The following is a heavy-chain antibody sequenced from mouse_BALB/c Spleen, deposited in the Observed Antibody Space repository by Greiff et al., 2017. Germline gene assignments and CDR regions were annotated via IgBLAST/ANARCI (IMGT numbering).Heavy chain of an antibody. CDR3: ARNYYGSSPWFAY. V-gene: IGHV1-14*01. CDR1: GYTFTSYV. J-gene: IGHJ3*01. Sequence: VQLKQPGPELVKPGASVKMSCKASGYTFTSYVMHWVKQKPGQGLEWIGYINPYNDGTKYNEKFKGKATLTSDKSSSTAYMELSSLTSEDSAVYYCARNYYGSSPWFAYWGQGTLVTVSA. CDR2: INPYNDGT. D-gene: IGHD1-1*01.